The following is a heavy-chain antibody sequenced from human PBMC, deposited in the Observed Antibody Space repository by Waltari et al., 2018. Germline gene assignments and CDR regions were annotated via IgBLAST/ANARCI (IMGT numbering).Heavy chain of an antibody. Sequence: QAQLVESGGGVVQPGRSLRLSCAASGFTFSRHGMHWVRQAPGKALEWVAVIWYDGSNYFYEESVKGRFTISRDNSKNIMYLQMDSLRVEDTATYYCARVVEPLGVDTFDIWGQGTKVVVSS. J-gene: IGHJ3*02. CDR3: ARVVEPLGVDTFDI. CDR1: GFTFSRHG. V-gene: IGHV3-33*01. D-gene: IGHD3-10*01. CDR2: IWYDGSNY.